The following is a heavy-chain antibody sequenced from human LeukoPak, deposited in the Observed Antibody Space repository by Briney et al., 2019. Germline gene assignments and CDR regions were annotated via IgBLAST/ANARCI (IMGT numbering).Heavy chain of an antibody. CDR2: ISRSGSTK. D-gene: IGHD2-15*01. V-gene: IGHV3-48*03. CDR3: ARVLRYCSGGNCYSGGLGYMDV. CDR1: GFTLSSSE. J-gene: IGHJ6*03. Sequence: GGSLRLSCAASGFTLSSSEMNWVRQAPGKGLEWVSSISRSGSTKYYADSVKGRFTISRDNAKNSLFLQMNSLRAEDTAVYYCARVLRYCSGGNCYSGGLGYMDVWGKGTTVTISS.